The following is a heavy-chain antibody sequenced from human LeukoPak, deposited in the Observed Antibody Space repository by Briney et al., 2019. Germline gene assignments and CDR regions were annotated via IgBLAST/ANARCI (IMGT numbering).Heavy chain of an antibody. J-gene: IGHJ4*02. CDR1: GYTFTNYD. Sequence: ASVKVSCKTSGYTFTNYDITWVRQAPGQGLEWMGLISAYNGNTNYAQKFQGRVTMTTDTSSSTAYMELRSLRSDDTAVYYCARGTHRYYYDSSGYYAPYFDYWGQGTLVTVSS. CDR2: ISAYNGNT. CDR3: ARGTHRYYYDSSGYYAPYFDY. V-gene: IGHV1-18*01. D-gene: IGHD3-22*01.